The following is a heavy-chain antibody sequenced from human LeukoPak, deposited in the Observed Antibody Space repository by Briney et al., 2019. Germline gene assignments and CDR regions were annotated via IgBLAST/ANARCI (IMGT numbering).Heavy chain of an antibody. CDR1: GFTFSSYA. CDR3: AKRSGNTYGHFDC. J-gene: IGHJ4*02. D-gene: IGHD3-10*01. Sequence: GGSLRLSCAASGFTFSSYAMTWVRQAPGKGLEWVSAIIGSGGYTYYADSVKGRFTISRDNSKNTLYLQMNSLRAEDTAVYYCAKRSGNTYGHFDCWGQGTLVTVSS. CDR2: IIGSGGYT. V-gene: IGHV3-23*01.